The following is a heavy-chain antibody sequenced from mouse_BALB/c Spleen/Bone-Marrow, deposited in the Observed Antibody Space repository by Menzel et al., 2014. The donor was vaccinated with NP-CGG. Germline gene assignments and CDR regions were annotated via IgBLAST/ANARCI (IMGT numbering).Heavy chain of an antibody. J-gene: IGHJ4*01. D-gene: IGHD1-1*01. CDR3: ARDYYGNIYAMDY. V-gene: IGHV7-3*02. Sequence: VQLKESGGGLVQPGGSLRLSCATSGFTFTDYYMSWVRQPPGKALEWLGSIRNKSNGYTTEYSASVKGRFTISRDNSQSILYLQMNTLRAEDSATYYCARDYYGNIYAMDYLGQGTSVTVSS. CDR1: GFTFTDYY. CDR2: IRNKSNGYTT.